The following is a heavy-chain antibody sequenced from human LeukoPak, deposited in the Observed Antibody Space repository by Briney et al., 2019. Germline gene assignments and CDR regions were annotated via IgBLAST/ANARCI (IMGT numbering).Heavy chain of an antibody. D-gene: IGHD6-13*01. V-gene: IGHV3-11*05. CDR1: GFTFNDYY. J-gene: IGHJ2*01. CDR3: ARAGGGDKQQLVWYFDL. CDR2: ISSSSSYT. Sequence: GGSLRLSCTASGFTFNDYYMSWIRQAPGKGLEWVSSISSSSSYTNYADSVKGRFTISRDNAKNSLYLQMNSLRAEDTAVYYCARAGGGDKQQLVWYFDLWGRGTLVTVSS.